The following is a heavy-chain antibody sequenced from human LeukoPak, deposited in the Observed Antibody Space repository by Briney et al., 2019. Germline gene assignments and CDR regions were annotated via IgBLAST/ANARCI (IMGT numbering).Heavy chain of an antibody. J-gene: IGHJ4*02. CDR1: GGSISSYY. CDR3: ARVYWGLSGLDC. Sequence: SETLSLTCTVSGGSISSYYWSWIRQPPGKGLEWIGYIYYSGSTYYNPSLKSRVTISVDTSKNQFSLKLSSVTAADTAVYYCARVYWGLSGLDCWGQGTLVTVSS. CDR2: IYYSGST. V-gene: IGHV4-59*08. D-gene: IGHD7-27*01.